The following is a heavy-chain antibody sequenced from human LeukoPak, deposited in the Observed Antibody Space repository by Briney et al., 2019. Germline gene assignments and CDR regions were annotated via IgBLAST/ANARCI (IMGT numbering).Heavy chain of an antibody. CDR2: ISSSSSYT. Sequence: GGSLRLSCAASGFTFSDYYMSWIRQAPGKGLEWVSYISSSSSYTNYADSVKGRFTISRDNAKNSLYLQMNSLRAEDTAVYYCGKTRTVTAWYFYYWGQGTLVTVSS. V-gene: IGHV3-11*06. D-gene: IGHD4-17*01. CDR1: GFTFSDYY. J-gene: IGHJ4*02. CDR3: GKTRTVTAWYFYY.